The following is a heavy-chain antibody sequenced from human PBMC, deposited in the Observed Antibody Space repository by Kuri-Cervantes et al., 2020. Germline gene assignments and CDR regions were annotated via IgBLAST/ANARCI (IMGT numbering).Heavy chain of an antibody. D-gene: IGHD6-19*01. CDR2: INTNTGKP. CDR1: GYTFTSYG. J-gene: IGHJ4*02. V-gene: IGHV7-4-1*02. CDR3: AGSSAHYPGDDS. Sequence: ASVKVSFKAPGYTFTSYGINWLRQAPGQGLDWMGWINTNTGKPTYAQGFTGRFVFSLDTSVSTAYLQISSLKAEDSAVYYCAGSSAHYPGDDSWGQGTLVTVSS.